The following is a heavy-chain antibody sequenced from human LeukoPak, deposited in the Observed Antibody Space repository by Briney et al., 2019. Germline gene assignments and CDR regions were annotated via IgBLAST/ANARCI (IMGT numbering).Heavy chain of an antibody. CDR3: ARDRVQTAAGTDY. CDR1: GGSFSGYY. J-gene: IGHJ4*02. D-gene: IGHD6-13*01. V-gene: IGHV4-34*01. CDR2: INHSGST. Sequence: SETLSLTCAVYGGSFSGYYWSWIRQPPGKGLEWIGEINHSGSTNYNPSLKSRVTISVDTSKNQFSLKLSSVTAADTAVYYCARDRVQTAAGTDYWGQGTLVTVSS.